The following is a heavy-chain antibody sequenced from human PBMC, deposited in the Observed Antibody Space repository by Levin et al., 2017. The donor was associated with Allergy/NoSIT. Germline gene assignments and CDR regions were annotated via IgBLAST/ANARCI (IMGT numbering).Heavy chain of an antibody. CDR3: ARDWGIAADSPHY. V-gene: IGHV3-21*01. Sequence: KRGESLKISCAASGFTFSSYSMNWVRQAPGKGLEWVSSISSSSSYIYYADSVKGRFTISRDNAKNSLYLQMNSLRAEDTAVYYCARDWGIAADSPHYWGQGTLVTVSS. J-gene: IGHJ4*02. D-gene: IGHD6-13*01. CDR1: GFTFSSYS. CDR2: ISSSSSYI.